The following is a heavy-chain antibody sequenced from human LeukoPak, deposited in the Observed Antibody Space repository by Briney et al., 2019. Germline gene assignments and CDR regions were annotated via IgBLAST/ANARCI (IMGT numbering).Heavy chain of an antibody. J-gene: IGHJ4*02. Sequence: SVKVSCKASGGTFSSYAISWVRQAPGQGLEWMGRIIPILGIANYAQKFQGRVTITADESTSTAYMELSSLRSEDTAVYYCASVYYDSSGYSNFDYWGQGTLVTVSS. D-gene: IGHD3-22*01. CDR3: ASVYYDSSGYSNFDY. V-gene: IGHV1-69*04. CDR1: GGTFSSYA. CDR2: IIPILGIA.